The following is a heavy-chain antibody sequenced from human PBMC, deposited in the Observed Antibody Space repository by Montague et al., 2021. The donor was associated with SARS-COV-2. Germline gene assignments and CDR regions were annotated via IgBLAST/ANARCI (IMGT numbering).Heavy chain of an antibody. CDR3: ANKGYYDVPIDY. Sequence: SETLSLTCTVSGGSVSSGSFHWSWIRQPPGKGLEYIGYISSSGSANYNPSFKSRVAISLDTSENQLSLRLSSVTAADTAVYYCANKGYYDVPIDYWGLGTLVTVSS. CDR1: GGSVSSGSFH. J-gene: IGHJ4*02. V-gene: IGHV4-61*01. D-gene: IGHD3-22*01. CDR2: ISSSGSA.